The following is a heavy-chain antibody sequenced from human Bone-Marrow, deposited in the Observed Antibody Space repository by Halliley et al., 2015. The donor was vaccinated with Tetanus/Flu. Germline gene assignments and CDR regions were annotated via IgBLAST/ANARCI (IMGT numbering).Heavy chain of an antibody. D-gene: IGHD3-22*01. CDR3: AREMSLQDTSGVFDQ. CDR2: ISRTRNYI. Sequence: WVAFISRTRNYIHYVVSAEGRFTISRDNAKNSVSLQMDSLRAEDTAVYYCAREMSLQDTSGVFDQWGQGTLVTVST. V-gene: IGHV3-21*01. J-gene: IGHJ4*02.